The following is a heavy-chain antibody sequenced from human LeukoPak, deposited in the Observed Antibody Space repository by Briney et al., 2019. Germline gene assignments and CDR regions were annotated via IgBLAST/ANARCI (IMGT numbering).Heavy chain of an antibody. Sequence: SQTLSLTCTVSGGSISYYWSWIRQPPGRGLEWIGYIHYSGSTNYNPSLKSRVTMSVDTSKNQFSLKLSSVTAADTAVYYCARGTSGDRGDYWGQGTLVTVSS. CDR3: ARGTSGDRGDY. J-gene: IGHJ4*02. V-gene: IGHV4-59*01. CDR1: GGSISYY. CDR2: IHYSGST. D-gene: IGHD7-27*01.